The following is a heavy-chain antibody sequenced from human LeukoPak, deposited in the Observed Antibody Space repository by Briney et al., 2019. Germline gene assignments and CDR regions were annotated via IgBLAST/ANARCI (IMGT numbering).Heavy chain of an antibody. D-gene: IGHD7-27*01. J-gene: IGHJ4*02. CDR3: ARTALNWATAHYFDY. Sequence: SETLSLTCTASGGSISSYYWSWIRQPPGKGLEWIGYIYYSGSTNYNPSLKSRVTISVDTSKNQFSLKLSSVTAADTAVYYCARTALNWATAHYFDYWGQGTLVTVSS. CDR2: IYYSGST. CDR1: GGSISSYY. V-gene: IGHV4-59*08.